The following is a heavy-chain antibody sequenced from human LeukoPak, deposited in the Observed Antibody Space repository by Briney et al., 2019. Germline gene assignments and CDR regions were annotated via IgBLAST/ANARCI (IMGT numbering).Heavy chain of an antibody. CDR2: ISSSSYI. D-gene: IGHD6-19*01. Sequence: GGSLRLSCAASGFTFSSYSMNWVRQAPGKGLEWVSSISSSSYIYYADSVKGRFTISRDNAKNSLYLQMNSLRAEDTAVYYCARARDPSGLVRGGPFDYWGQGTLVTVSS. CDR3: ARARDPSGLVRGGPFDY. J-gene: IGHJ4*02. V-gene: IGHV3-21*01. CDR1: GFTFSSYS.